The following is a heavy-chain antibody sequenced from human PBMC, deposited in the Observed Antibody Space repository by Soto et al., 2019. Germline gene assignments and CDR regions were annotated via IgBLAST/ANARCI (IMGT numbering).Heavy chain of an antibody. Sequence: GASVKVSCKASGGTFSSFTISWVRQAPGQGLEWMGGITPIFGTANYAQRFQGRVTIIADESTSTAHMELSSLGSGDTAVYYCAREGGAPGAFDYWGQGTPVTVSS. D-gene: IGHD7-27*01. CDR3: AREGGAPGAFDY. CDR1: GGTFSSFT. V-gene: IGHV1-69*13. CDR2: ITPIFGTA. J-gene: IGHJ4*02.